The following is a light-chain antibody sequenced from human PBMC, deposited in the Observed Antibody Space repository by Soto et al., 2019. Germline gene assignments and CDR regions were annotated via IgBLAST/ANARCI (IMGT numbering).Light chain of an antibody. J-gene: IGKJ4*01. Sequence: EIVMTQSPATLSVSPGERATLSCRASQSVSSNLAWYQQKPGQAPRLLIYGASTRATGIPARFSGSGSGTEFTLTISSLQSEDFAIYSCQQYNIWPPLTFGGGTKVDIK. V-gene: IGKV3-15*01. CDR3: QQYNIWPPLT. CDR1: QSVSSN. CDR2: GAS.